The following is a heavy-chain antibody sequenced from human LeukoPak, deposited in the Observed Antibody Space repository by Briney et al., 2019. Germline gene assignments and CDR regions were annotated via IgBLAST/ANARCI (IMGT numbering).Heavy chain of an antibody. J-gene: IGHJ4*02. Sequence: TPSETLSLTCTVSGGSISSSSYYWGWIRQPPGKGLEWIGSIYYSGSTYYNPSLKSRVTISVDTSKNQSSLKLSSVTAADTAVYYCARDQTYSGSGIYTYFDYWGQGILVTVSS. CDR3: ARDQTYSGSGIYTYFDY. V-gene: IGHV4-39*02. CDR1: GGSISSSSYY. D-gene: IGHD3-10*01. CDR2: IYYSGST.